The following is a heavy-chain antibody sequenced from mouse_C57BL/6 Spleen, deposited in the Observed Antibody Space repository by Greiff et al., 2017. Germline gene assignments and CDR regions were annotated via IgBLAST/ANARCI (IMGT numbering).Heavy chain of an antibody. V-gene: IGHV10-1*01. Sequence: DVKLVESGGGLVQPKGSLKLSCAASGFSFNTYSMNWVRQAPGKGLEWVARIRSKSNNNATYYADSVKDRFTISRDDSESMLYLQMNNLKTEDKAMYYCERHLTGTGNFGDRGQGATLTVSS. CDR3: ERHLTGTGNFGD. D-gene: IGHD4-1*01. CDR2: IRSKSNNNAT. CDR1: GFSFNTYS. J-gene: IGHJ2*01.